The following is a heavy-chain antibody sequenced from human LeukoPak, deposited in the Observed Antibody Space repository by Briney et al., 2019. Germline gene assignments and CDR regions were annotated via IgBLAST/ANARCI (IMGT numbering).Heavy chain of an antibody. J-gene: IGHJ4*02. CDR1: GFTFSSYG. D-gene: IGHD4-11*01. CDR2: ISYDGSNK. CDR3: AKGYDYSDSQYYFDY. Sequence: PGGSLRLSCAASGFTFSSYGMHWVRQAPGKGLEWVAVISYDGSNKYYADSVKGRSTISRDNSKNTLYLQMNSLRAEDTAVYYCAKGYDYSDSQYYFDYWGQGTLVTVSS. V-gene: IGHV3-30*18.